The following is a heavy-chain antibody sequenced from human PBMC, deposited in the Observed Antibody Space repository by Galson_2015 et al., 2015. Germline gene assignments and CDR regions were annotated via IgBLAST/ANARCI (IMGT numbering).Heavy chain of an antibody. CDR3: ARALEAVDY. CDR2: ISAYNGNT. D-gene: IGHD6-13*01. CDR1: GYTFTSYG. Sequence: SVKVSCKASGYTFTSYGISWVRQAPGQGLEWMGWISAYNGNTNYAQKLQGRVTMTRDTSASTVYMELSSLRSEDTAVYYCARALEAVDYWGQGTLVTVSS. J-gene: IGHJ4*02. V-gene: IGHV1-18*04.